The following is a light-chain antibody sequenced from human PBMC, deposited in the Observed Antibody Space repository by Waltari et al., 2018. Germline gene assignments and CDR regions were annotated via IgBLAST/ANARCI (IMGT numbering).Light chain of an antibody. CDR2: ANT. J-gene: IGLJ3*02. Sequence: QSVLTQPPSVSGAPGPRVTISCTGSNSNIGAGSDVHWYQQLPGTAPKLLIYANTNRPSGVPDRFSGSKSGTSASLAITGLQAEDEADYYCQSYDSSLSGLFGGGTKLTVL. CDR3: QSYDSSLSGL. CDR1: NSNIGAGSD. V-gene: IGLV1-40*01.